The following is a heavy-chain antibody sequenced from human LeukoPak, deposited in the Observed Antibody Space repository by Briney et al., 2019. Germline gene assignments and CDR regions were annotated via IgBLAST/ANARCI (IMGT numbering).Heavy chain of an antibody. J-gene: IGHJ6*02. V-gene: IGHV3-30*18. CDR1: GFTFSNYG. CDR2: ISYDGSNK. Sequence: GGSLRLSCAASGFTFSNYGMHWVRQAPGKGLEWVAVISYDGSNKYYADSVKGRFTISRDNSKNTLYLQMSSLRAEDTAVYYCVKATYYYGSGSYEIYYYGMDVWGQGTTVTVSS. D-gene: IGHD3-10*01. CDR3: VKATYYYGSGSYEIYYYGMDV.